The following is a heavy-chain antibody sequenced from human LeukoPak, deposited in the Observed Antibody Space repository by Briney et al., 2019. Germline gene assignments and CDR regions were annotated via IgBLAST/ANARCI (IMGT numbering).Heavy chain of an antibody. V-gene: IGHV3-21*04. CDR3: AKQTGYCSGGTCYFDY. Sequence: GGSLRLSCAASGFTSSSYSMNWVRQAPGMGLEWVSSISNGSTYIYYADSVKGRFTISRDNAKNSLYLQMNSLRAEDTAVYYCAKQTGYCSGGTCYFDYWGQGTLVTVSS. CDR2: ISNGSTYI. D-gene: IGHD2-15*01. CDR1: GFTSSSYS. J-gene: IGHJ4*02.